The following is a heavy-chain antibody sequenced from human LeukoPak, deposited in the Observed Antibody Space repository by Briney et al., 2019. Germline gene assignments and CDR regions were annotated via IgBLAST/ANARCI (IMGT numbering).Heavy chain of an antibody. V-gene: IGHV3-53*01. CDR2: LYTGGTT. Sequence: GGSLRLSCVASGLSVSANYMSWVRQAPGKGLEWVSVLYTGGTTYYAGSVRGRFTISRDDSKNTLYLQMSSLRAEDTAVYYCVRDDRGVVVFDYWGQGTLVTVSP. D-gene: IGHD2-15*01. CDR1: GLSVSANY. J-gene: IGHJ4*02. CDR3: VRDDRGVVVFDY.